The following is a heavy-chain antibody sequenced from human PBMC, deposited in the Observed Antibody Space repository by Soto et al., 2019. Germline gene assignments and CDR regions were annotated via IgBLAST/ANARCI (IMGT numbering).Heavy chain of an antibody. CDR2: IDIGGNT. Sequence: EVQVVESGGGLVQPGGSLRLSCAASGFSVTNNYMNWVRQAPGKGLEWVSIIDIGGNTYYADSVKERFTICRDNSRNTLYLHMDSLRAEDTAVYYCARGRVSTGYLGREHYFDYWGQGTLVTVSP. J-gene: IGHJ4*02. D-gene: IGHD3-22*01. V-gene: IGHV3-66*01. CDR3: ARGRVSTGYLGREHYFDY. CDR1: GFSVTNNY.